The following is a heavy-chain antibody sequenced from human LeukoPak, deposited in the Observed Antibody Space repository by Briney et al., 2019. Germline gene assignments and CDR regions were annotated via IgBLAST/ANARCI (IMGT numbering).Heavy chain of an antibody. D-gene: IGHD3-16*02. V-gene: IGHV4-59*13. CDR2: ISYSGST. J-gene: IGHJ4*02. CDR1: GGSISSYY. CDR3: AKYVWGSYPTFEDY. Sequence: SETLSLTCSVSGGSISSYYWSWLRQPPGKGLEWGGYISYSGSTNYIPSLKSRVTISVDTSKNQFSLKLSSVTAADTAVYYCAKYVWGSYPTFEDYWGQGTLVTVSS.